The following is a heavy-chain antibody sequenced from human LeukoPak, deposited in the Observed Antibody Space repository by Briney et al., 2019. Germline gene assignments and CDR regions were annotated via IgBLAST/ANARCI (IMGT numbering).Heavy chain of an antibody. CDR1: GGTFSSYA. D-gene: IGHD5-24*01. V-gene: IGHV1-69*04. CDR3: AIHAPRRDGYNRALAY. CDR2: IIPILGIA. J-gene: IGHJ4*02. Sequence: SVKVSCKASGGTFSSYAISWVRQAPGQGLEWMGRIIPILGIANYAQKFQGRVTITADKSTSTAYMELSSLRSEDTAVYCCAIHAPRRDGYNRALAYWGQGTLVTVSS.